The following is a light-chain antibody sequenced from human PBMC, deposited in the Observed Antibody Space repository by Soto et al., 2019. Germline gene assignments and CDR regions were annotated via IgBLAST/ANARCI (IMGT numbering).Light chain of an antibody. Sequence: QSALTQPRSVSGSPGQSVTISCTGTRSDVGGYNYVSWYQQHPGKAPKLMIYDVSKRPSGVPDRFSGSKSGNTASLTISGLQAEDEADYYCCSYAGSYTFSVFGTGTKLTVL. CDR2: DVS. CDR1: RSDVGGYNY. V-gene: IGLV2-11*01. CDR3: CSYAGSYTFSV. J-gene: IGLJ1*01.